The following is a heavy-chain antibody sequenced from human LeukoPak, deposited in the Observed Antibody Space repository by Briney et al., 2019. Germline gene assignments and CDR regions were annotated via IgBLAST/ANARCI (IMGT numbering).Heavy chain of an antibody. D-gene: IGHD3-3*01. CDR1: GFTFSSYG. V-gene: IGHV3-30*02. Sequence: GGSLRLSCAASGFTFSSYGMHWVRQAPGKGLEWVAFIRYDGSNKYYADSVKGRFTISRDNSKNTLYLQMNSLRAEDTAVYYCAKDKYNFWSGSNYYYMDVWGKGTTVTVSS. CDR3: AKDKYNFWSGSNYYYMDV. CDR2: IRYDGSNK. J-gene: IGHJ6*03.